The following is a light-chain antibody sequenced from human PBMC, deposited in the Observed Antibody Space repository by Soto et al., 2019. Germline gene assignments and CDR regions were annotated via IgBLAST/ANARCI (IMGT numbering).Light chain of an antibody. V-gene: IGKV3-15*01. CDR2: GAS. Sequence: EIVMTQSPATLSVSPGERATLSCRASQSVSSNLAWYQQKRGQAPRLLLYGASTRATGIPARFSGSVSGTEFTLTISSLQSEDFAVYYCQQYNNWPLYTFGQGTKLASK. CDR3: QQYNNWPLYT. CDR1: QSVSSN. J-gene: IGKJ2*01.